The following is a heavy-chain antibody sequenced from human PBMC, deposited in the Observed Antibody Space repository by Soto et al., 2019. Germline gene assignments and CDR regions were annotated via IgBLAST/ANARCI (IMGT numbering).Heavy chain of an antibody. J-gene: IGHJ6*03. D-gene: IGHD6-13*01. CDR1: GFTFSNYE. CDR2: ISNNGAHT. CDR3: ARRGYGSRWPNVYMDV. Sequence: EAQLVESGEGLVQPGGSLRLSCAASGFTFSNYEMHWVRQAPGKGLEYVSGISNNGAHTDYAKSVKGRFTISRDNSENTLYLHMGSLRAEDMALYYCARRGYGSRWPNVYMDVWAKGTTVSVSS. V-gene: IGHV3-64*01.